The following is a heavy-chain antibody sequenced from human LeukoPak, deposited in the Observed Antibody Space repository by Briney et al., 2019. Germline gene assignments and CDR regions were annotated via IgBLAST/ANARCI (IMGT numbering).Heavy chain of an antibody. CDR3: AKEGAAPGPDFDC. J-gene: IGHJ4*02. CDR1: GASIRSYY. CDR2: IVPSGIT. V-gene: IGHV4-4*07. Sequence: PSETLSLTCTVSGASIRSYYWSWLRQPAGKGLEWIGRIVPSGITNYNPSLESRVTMSVDTSKNQFSLNLKSVTAADTAVYYCAKEGAAPGPDFDCWGQGILVIVSS. D-gene: IGHD6-13*01.